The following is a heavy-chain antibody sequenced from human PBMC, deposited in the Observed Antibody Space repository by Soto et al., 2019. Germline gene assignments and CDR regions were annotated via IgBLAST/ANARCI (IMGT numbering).Heavy chain of an antibody. V-gene: IGHV1-18*01. Sequence: QVQLVQSGAEVKKPGASVKVSCKASGYTFRSYGISWVRQAPGQGLVWMGWISAYNGNTDYAQKLQGRVTMTTDTSTRTAYMSLRGLRSDDTAVYYCGRDPRWFGESYGMDVWGQGTTVTVSS. D-gene: IGHD3-10*01. CDR1: GYTFRSYG. CDR2: ISAYNGNT. CDR3: GRDPRWFGESYGMDV. J-gene: IGHJ6*02.